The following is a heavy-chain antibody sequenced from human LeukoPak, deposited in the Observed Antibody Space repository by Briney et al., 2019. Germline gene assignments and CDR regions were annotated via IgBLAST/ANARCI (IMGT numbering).Heavy chain of an antibody. CDR2: ISPSGGIT. CDR3: ARAENSGSLLYYYYYMDV. J-gene: IGHJ6*03. CDR1: GFTFSSHG. Sequence: PGGSLRLSCAASGFTFSSHGMNWVRQAPGKGLEWVSGISPSGGITYYTDSVKGRFTISRDNSKNTQSLQMNSLRAEDTAVYYCARAENSGSLLYYYYYMDVWGKGTTVTVSS. V-gene: IGHV3-23*01. D-gene: IGHD1-26*01.